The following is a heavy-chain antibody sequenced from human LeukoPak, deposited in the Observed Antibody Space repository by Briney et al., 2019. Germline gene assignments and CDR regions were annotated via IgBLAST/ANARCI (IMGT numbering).Heavy chain of an antibody. V-gene: IGHV1-18*01. J-gene: IGHJ3*02. CDR1: GYTFTSYG. CDR3: ARDEGVTIFGVVIRGHAFDI. D-gene: IGHD3-3*01. Sequence: GASVKVSYKASGYTFTSYGISWVRQAPGQGLEWMGWISAYNGNTNYAQKLQGRVTMTTDTSTSTAYMELRSLRSDDTAVYYCARDEGVTIFGVVIRGHAFDIWGQGTMVTVSS. CDR2: ISAYNGNT.